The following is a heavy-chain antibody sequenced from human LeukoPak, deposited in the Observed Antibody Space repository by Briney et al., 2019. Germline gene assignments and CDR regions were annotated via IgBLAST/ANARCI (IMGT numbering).Heavy chain of an antibody. V-gene: IGHV4-39*01. J-gene: IGHJ4*02. D-gene: IGHD3-3*01. CDR2: IYYSGST. CDR1: GGSISSSSYY. Sequence: PSETLSLTCTVSGGSISSSSYYWGWIRQPPGKGLEWIGSIYYSGSTYYNPSLKSRVTISVDTSKNQFSLKLSSVTAADTAVYYCAGFGIFGVVIMLGLGFDYWGQGTLVTVSS. CDR3: AGFGIFGVVIMLGLGFDY.